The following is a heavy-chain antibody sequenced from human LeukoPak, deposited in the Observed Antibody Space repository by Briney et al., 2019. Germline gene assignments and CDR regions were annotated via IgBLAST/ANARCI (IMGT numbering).Heavy chain of an antibody. Sequence: SQTLSLTCAISGDSVSSNSAAWNWIRQSPSRGLEWLGRTYYRSKWYNDYAVSVKSRITINPDTSKNQFSLQLNSVTPEDTAVYYCARDPARDCSSTSCYPYYFDYWGQGTLVTVSS. CDR2: TYYRSKWYN. V-gene: IGHV6-1*01. CDR3: ARDPARDCSSTSCYPYYFDY. D-gene: IGHD2-2*01. J-gene: IGHJ4*02. CDR1: GDSVSSNSAA.